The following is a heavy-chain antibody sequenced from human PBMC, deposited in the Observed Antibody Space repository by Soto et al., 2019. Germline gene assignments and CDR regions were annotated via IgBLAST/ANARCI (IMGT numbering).Heavy chain of an antibody. D-gene: IGHD3-3*01. V-gene: IGHV3-33*01. CDR2: IWYDGSNK. Sequence: PGGSLRLSCAASGFTFSSYGMHWVRQAPGKGLEWVAVIWYDGSNKYYADSVKGRFTISRDNSKNTLYLQMNSPRAEDTAVYYCARDETYYDFWSGYFDYWGQGTLVTVSS. CDR1: GFTFSSYG. CDR3: ARDETYYDFWSGYFDY. J-gene: IGHJ4*02.